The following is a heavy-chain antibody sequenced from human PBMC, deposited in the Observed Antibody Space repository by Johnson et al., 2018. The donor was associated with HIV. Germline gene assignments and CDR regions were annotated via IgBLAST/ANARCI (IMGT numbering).Heavy chain of an antibody. D-gene: IGHD6-19*01. CDR2: IRNDGSKK. J-gene: IGHJ3*02. CDR1: GFTFSSYG. Sequence: QVQLVESGGGVAQPGGSLRLSCVASGFTFSSYGMHWVRQAPGKGLEWVAFIRNDGSKKYYADSVKGRFTISRDNAKNMVYLQMNSLRAGDTAIYYCARGGSSGWSGFLAFDIWGQGTMVTVSS. CDR3: ARGGSSGWSGFLAFDI. V-gene: IGHV3-30*02.